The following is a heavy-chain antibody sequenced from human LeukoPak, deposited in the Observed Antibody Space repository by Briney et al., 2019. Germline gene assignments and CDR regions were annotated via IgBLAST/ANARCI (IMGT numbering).Heavy chain of an antibody. Sequence: SETLSLTCTVSGGSISSSSYYWGWIRQPPGKGLEWIWSIYYSGSTYYNPSLKSRVTISVDTSKNQFSLKLSSVTAADTAVYYCARYYYGSGGYYKDLQYYFDYWGQGTLVTVSS. CDR1: GGSISSSSYY. J-gene: IGHJ4*02. CDR3: ARYYYGSGGYYKDLQYYFDY. D-gene: IGHD3-10*01. CDR2: IYYSGST. V-gene: IGHV4-39*07.